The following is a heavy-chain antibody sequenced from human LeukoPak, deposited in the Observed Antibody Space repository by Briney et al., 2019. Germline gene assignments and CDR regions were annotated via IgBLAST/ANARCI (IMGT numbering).Heavy chain of an antibody. CDR1: GGSISSYY. CDR3: ARGSRGYDYGY. D-gene: IGHD3-3*01. V-gene: IGHV4-59*08. Sequence: SETLSLTCTVSGGSISSYYWSWIRQPPGKGLEWIGYIYYSGSTNYNPSLKSRVTISVDTSKNQFSLKLSSVTAADTAVYYCARGSRGYDYGYWGQGTLVTVSS. J-gene: IGHJ4*02. CDR2: IYYSGST.